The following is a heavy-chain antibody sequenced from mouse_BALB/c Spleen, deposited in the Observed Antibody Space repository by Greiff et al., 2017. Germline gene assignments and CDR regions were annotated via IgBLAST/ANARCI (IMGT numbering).Heavy chain of an antibody. D-gene: IGHD2-2*01. V-gene: IGHV5-6-5*01. CDR1: GFTFSSYA. CDR3: ARGVPYGNDVSWFAY. J-gene: IGHJ3*01. CDR2: ISSGGST. Sequence: EVQRVESGGGLVKPGGSLKLSCAASGFTFSSYAMSWVRQTPEKRLEWVASISSGGSTYYPDSVKGRFTISRDNARNILYLQMSSLRSEDTAMYYCARGVPYGNDVSWFAYWGQGTLVTVSA.